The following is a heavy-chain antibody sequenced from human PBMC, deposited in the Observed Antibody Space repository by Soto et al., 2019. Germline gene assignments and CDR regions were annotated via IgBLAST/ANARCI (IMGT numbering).Heavy chain of an antibody. CDR3: ARDNGYFDV. D-gene: IGHD2-8*01. Sequence: QIQMVQSGAEVKQPGASVKISCKTSGYTFSSYSINWVRQAPGQGLEWMAWISTYSGNTHYAERGQGRVTVTLDKSAGRAFREMRCLTSDDTAVYFCARDNGYFDVWGQGTLVTVSS. CDR2: ISTYSGNT. V-gene: IGHV1-18*04. J-gene: IGHJ4*02. CDR1: GYTFSSYS.